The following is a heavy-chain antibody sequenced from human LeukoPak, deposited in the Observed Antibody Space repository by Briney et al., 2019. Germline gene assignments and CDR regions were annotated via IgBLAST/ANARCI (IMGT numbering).Heavy chain of an antibody. CDR1: GFTFSSYW. D-gene: IGHD4-17*01. V-gene: IGHV3-74*01. CDR2: INSDGSST. Sequence: GGSLRLSCAASGFTFSSYWMHWVRQAPGKGLVWVSRINSDGSSTSYADSVKGRFTISRDNAKNSLYLQMNSLRAEDTAVYYCARDLGAMEEISNYGDYGNIWGQGTMVTVSS. CDR3: ARDLGAMEEISNYGDYGNI. J-gene: IGHJ3*02.